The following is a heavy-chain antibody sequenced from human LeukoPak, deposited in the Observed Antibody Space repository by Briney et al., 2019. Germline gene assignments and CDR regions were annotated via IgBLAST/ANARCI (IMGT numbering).Heavy chain of an antibody. CDR1: GGSFSRYY. CDR2: IDHRGDT. CDR3: ARGATISETGYFDF. J-gene: IGHJ4*03. V-gene: IGHV4-34*01. D-gene: IGHD5-24*01. Sequence: PSETLSLTCAVYGGSFSRYYWSWIRQSPGKGLEWVAEIDHRGDTNYNPSVKSRVTISVDTSKNQFSLKVRSLSAADTAVYYCARGATISETGYFDFWGQGTLVTVSS.